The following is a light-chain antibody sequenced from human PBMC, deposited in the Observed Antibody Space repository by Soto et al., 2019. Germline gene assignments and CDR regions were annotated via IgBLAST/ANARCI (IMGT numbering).Light chain of an antibody. CDR1: QSVGRDY. V-gene: IGKV3-15*01. J-gene: IGKJ1*01. CDR2: GAS. Sequence: EIVLTQSPGTLSLSPGERATLSCRASQSVGRDYLAWYQQKPGQAPRLLIYGASTRATGIPARFSGSGSGTEFTLTISSLQSEDFAVYYCQQYNNWPPRTFGQGTKVDIK. CDR3: QQYNNWPPRT.